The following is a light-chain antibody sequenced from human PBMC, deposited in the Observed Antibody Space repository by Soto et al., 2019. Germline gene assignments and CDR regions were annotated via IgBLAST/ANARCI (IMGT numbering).Light chain of an antibody. J-gene: IGLJ1*01. CDR2: QVS. CDR1: SSDIGGFYY. V-gene: IGLV2-14*01. Sequence: QFVLTQPASVSGSPGQSITISCTGTSSDIGGFYYVSWYQHHPGKDPKLMIYQVSNRPSGVSNRFSGSKSGNTASLTISGLQAEDEADYFCSSYSSSSTFYVFGAGTKLTVL. CDR3: SSYSSSSTFYV.